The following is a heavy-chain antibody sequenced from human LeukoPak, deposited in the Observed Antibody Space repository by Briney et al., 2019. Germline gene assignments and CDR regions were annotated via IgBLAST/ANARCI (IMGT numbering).Heavy chain of an antibody. CDR2: IYYTGST. CDR1: GGSVSSASYY. V-gene: IGHV4-61*01. D-gene: IGHD1-7*01. J-gene: IGHJ2*01. CDR3: ARNPQYNWNYGRRYFDL. Sequence: SETLSLTCTVSGGSVSSASYYWSWIRQPPGKGLEWIGYIYYTGSTNYNPSLKSRVTISVDTSKNQFSLKLSSVTAADTAVYYCARNPQYNWNYGRRYFDLWGRGTLVTVSS.